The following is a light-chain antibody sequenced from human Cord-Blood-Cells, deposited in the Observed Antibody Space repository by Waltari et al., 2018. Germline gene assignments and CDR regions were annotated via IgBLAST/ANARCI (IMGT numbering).Light chain of an antibody. CDR3: QQRSNWPLT. CDR1: QRVSSY. Sequence: EIVLTQSPATLSLSPGERATLSCRASQRVSSYLAWYQQKPGQAPRRLISDASNRATGIPARFSGSGSGTDFSLTISSLEPEDFAVYYCQQRSNWPLTFGGGTKVEIK. J-gene: IGKJ4*01. V-gene: IGKV3-11*01. CDR2: DAS.